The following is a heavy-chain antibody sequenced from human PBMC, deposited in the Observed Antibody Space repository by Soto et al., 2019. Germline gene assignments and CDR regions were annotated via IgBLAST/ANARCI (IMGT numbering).Heavy chain of an antibody. D-gene: IGHD3-16*01. CDR3: ARVVPLNYYDGTFSYYAMDV. Sequence: QVKLVQSGAEVKKPGSSVKVSCKASGGTFSSHAISWVRQAPGQGLEWMGGIIPFFKATNYAQKFQGSVTITADDSTSTAYMDLYSRRAEDTAVYYCARVVPLNYYDGTFSYYAMDVCGQGTTVTVSS. CDR2: IIPFFKAT. J-gene: IGHJ6*02. CDR1: GGTFSSHA. V-gene: IGHV1-69*01.